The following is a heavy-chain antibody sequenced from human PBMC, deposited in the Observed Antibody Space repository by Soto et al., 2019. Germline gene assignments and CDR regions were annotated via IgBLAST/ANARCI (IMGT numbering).Heavy chain of an antibody. CDR1: CGYISNNKW. D-gene: IGHD3-10*01. CDR3: ATHYYGSGSYYAY. J-gene: IGHJ4*02. CDR2: IYYSGST. Sequence: SETLSLTRVVSCGYISNNKWGRLVRQPPGKGLEWIGYIYYSGSTKYNPSLKSRVTISIDTSKNQFSLKLSSVTAADTAVYYCATHYYGSGSYYAYWGQGTLVTVSS. V-gene: IGHV4-4*02.